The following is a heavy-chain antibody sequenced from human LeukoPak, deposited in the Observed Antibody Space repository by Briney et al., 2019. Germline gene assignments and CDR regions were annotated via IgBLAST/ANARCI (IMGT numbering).Heavy chain of an antibody. V-gene: IGHV3-21*01. CDR2: ISSSSSYI. CDR1: GFTFSSYS. CDR3: ARGQKMVAAPSDY. J-gene: IGHJ4*02. Sequence: GGSLRLSCAASGFTFSSYSMNWVRQAPGKGLEWVSSISSSSSYIYYADSVKGRFTISRDNAKNSLYLQMNSLRAEDTAVYYCARGQKMVAAPSDYWGQGTLVTVSS. D-gene: IGHD2-15*01.